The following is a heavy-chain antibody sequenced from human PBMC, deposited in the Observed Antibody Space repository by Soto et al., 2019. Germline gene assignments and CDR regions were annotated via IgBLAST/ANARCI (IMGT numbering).Heavy chain of an antibody. V-gene: IGHV4-39*07. CDR3: ARVMGYCSSNSCYRTYYYMDV. Sequence: SETLSLTCTVSGGSISSSSYYWGWIRQPPGKGLEWIGRINYSGSTNYNPSLKSRVTISVDMSKNQFSLKLSSVTAADTAVYYCARVMGYCSSNSCYRTYYYMDVWGKGTTVTVSS. J-gene: IGHJ6*03. CDR2: INYSGST. CDR1: GGSISSSSYY. D-gene: IGHD2-2*01.